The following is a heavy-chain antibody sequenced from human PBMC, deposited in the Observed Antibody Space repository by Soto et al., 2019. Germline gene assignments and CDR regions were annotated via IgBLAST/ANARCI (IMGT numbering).Heavy chain of an antibody. Sequence: ASVKVSCKASGYTFTSYAMHWVRQASGQRLEWMGWINAGNGNTKYSQKFQGRVTITRDTSASTAYMELSSLRSEDTAVYYCARGLNGYLHYFDYWGQGTLVTVSS. J-gene: IGHJ4*02. CDR1: GYTFTSYA. CDR2: INAGNGNT. CDR3: ARGLNGYLHYFDY. V-gene: IGHV1-3*01. D-gene: IGHD5-18*01.